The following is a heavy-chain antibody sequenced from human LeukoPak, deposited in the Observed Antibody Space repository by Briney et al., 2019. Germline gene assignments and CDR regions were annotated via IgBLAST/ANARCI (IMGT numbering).Heavy chain of an antibody. CDR3: AKQQSGSYTD. V-gene: IGHV3-9*03. CDR1: GFTFDDYA. J-gene: IGHJ4*02. D-gene: IGHD1-26*01. CDR2: ISWNSGTI. Sequence: PGRSLRLSCAASGFTFDDYAMHWVRQAPGKGLEWVSGISWNSGTIGYADSVKGRFTISRDNAKNSLYLQMNSLRAEDMALYYCAKQQSGSYTDWGQGTLLTVSS.